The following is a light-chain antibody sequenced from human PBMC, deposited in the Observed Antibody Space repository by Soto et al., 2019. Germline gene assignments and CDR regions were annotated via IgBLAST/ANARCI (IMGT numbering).Light chain of an antibody. V-gene: IGKV3-11*01. CDR3: QQRSNWPPF. CDR1: QSVSSY. CDR2: DAS. Sequence: DIVFTQSPATLSFSPGERATLSCRASQSVSSYLAWYQQKPGQAPRLLIYDASNRATGIPARFSGSGSGTDFTLTISSLEPEDFAVYYCQQRSNWPPFFGGGTKVDIK. J-gene: IGKJ4*01.